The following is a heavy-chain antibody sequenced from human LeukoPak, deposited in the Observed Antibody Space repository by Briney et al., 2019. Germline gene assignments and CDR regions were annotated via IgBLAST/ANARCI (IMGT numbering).Heavy chain of an antibody. J-gene: IGHJ6*03. V-gene: IGHV3-23*01. D-gene: IGHD1-14*01. CDR1: GFAFSNFA. Sequence: TGGSLRLSCAASGFAFSNFAMSWVRQAPGKGLEWVSGISDSGASTYYADSVKGRLTTSRDNSKSTLYLQINSLSAEDTAVYYCAKNGEPHHYMDVWGKGTTVTVSS. CDR2: ISDSGAST. CDR3: AKNGEPHHYMDV.